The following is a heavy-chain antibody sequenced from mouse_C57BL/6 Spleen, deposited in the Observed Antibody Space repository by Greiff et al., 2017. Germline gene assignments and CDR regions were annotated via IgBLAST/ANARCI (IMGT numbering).Heavy chain of an antibody. CDR2: IYPRSGNT. CDR1: GYTFTSYG. D-gene: IGHD1-1*01. J-gene: IGHJ3*01. CDR3: AARRGYITTVPWFAY. Sequence: VQLQQSGAELARPGASVKLSCKASGYTFTSYGISWVKQRTGQGLEWIGEIYPRSGNTYYNEKFKGKATLTADKSSSTAYMELRSLTSEDSAVYFCAARRGYITTVPWFAYWGQGTLVTVSA. V-gene: IGHV1-81*01.